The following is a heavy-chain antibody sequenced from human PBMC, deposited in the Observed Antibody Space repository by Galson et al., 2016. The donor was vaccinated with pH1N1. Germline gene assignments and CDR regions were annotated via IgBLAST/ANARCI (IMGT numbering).Heavy chain of an antibody. CDR1: GGSFAKYA. CDR3: ARPGRTETTKEGFAWGYGMDV. V-gene: IGHV1-69*13. Sequence: SVKVSCKASGGSFAKYAVSWVRQAPGQGPEWMGRIIPIYGTPNYAQKFQDRLTITADEYTTTVYMELNSLISADTDIYYCARPGRTETTKEGFAWGYGMDVWGQGTTLTVSS. J-gene: IGHJ6*02. D-gene: IGHD1-1*01. CDR2: IIPIYGTP.